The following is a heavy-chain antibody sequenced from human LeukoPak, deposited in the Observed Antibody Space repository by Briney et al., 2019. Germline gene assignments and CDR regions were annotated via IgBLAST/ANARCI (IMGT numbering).Heavy chain of an antibody. D-gene: IGHD2-21*02. CDR1: GYTFTSYG. Sequence: ASVKVSCKASGYTFTSYGISWVRQAPGRGLEWMGWISGHNGNTHYAQKFQGRVTMTTDTSMTTAYMELRSLSSDDTAVYYCARDGSDCGGDCYFGISNYWGQGTLVTVSS. CDR2: ISGHNGNT. V-gene: IGHV1-18*01. CDR3: ARDGSDCGGDCYFGISNY. J-gene: IGHJ4*02.